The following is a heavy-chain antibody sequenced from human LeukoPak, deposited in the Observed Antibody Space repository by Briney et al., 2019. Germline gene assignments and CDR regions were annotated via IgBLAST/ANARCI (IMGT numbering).Heavy chain of an antibody. CDR2: VNPDGSET. J-gene: IGHJ4*02. CDR1: GFTFSPYW. V-gene: IGHV3-7*01. CDR3: GRWGIEAAIDY. D-gene: IGHD2-2*01. Sequence: GGSLRLSCATSGFTFSPYWMNWVRQAPGKGLEWVANVNPDGSETYYLDSVKGLFTISRDNVKNSLYLLMNSLRAEDTAVYYCGRWGIEAAIDYWGQGTLVTVSS.